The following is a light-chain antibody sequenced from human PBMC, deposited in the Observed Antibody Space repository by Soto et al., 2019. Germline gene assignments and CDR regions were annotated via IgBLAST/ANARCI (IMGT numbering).Light chain of an antibody. J-gene: IGLJ1*01. Sequence: QSVLIQPASVSGSPGQSITTSCTGTSRDVGGSNYVSWYQHHPHRAPKLLIYEASYRPSGVSSRFSGSKSGNTASLTISGLQAEDEADYYCSSYTSSNTLEVFGVGTKVTVL. CDR1: SRDVGGSNY. CDR2: EAS. V-gene: IGLV2-14*01. CDR3: SSYTSSNTLEV.